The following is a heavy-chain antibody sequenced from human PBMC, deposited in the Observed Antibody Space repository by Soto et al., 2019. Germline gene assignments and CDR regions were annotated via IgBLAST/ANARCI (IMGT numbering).Heavy chain of an antibody. CDR3: AKDRGRLLWFGELFGFDY. CDR1: GFTFSSYA. J-gene: IGHJ4*02. D-gene: IGHD3-10*01. V-gene: IGHV3-23*01. CDR2: ISGSGGST. Sequence: GGSLRLSCAASGFTFSSYAMSWVRQAPGKGLEWVSAISGSGGSTYYADSVKGRFTISRDNSKNTLYLQMNSLRAEDTAVYYCAKDRGRLLWFGELFGFDYWGQGTLVTVSS.